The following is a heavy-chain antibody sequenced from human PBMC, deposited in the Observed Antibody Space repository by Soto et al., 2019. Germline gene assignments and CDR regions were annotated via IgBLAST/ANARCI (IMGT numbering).Heavy chain of an antibody. J-gene: IGHJ6*02. CDR2: VYYSGST. CDR3: ASERHYYGSGSYYNYYYGMDV. CDR1: GGSISSGDFF. D-gene: IGHD3-10*01. Sequence: SETLSLTCTVSGGSISSGDFFWTWIRQPPGKGLEWIGYVYYSGSTYYNPSLKSRVTISVDTSKNQFSLKLSSVTAADTAVYYCASERHYYGSGSYYNYYYGMDVWGQGTTVTVSS. V-gene: IGHV4-30-4*01.